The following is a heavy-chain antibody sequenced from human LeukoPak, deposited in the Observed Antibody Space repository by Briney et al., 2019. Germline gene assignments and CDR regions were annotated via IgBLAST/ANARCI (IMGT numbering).Heavy chain of an antibody. CDR3: AKSYGSGSYYKFLFDY. Sequence: PGGSLRLSCAASGFTFSSYAMSWVRQAPGKGLEWVSAISGSGGSTYYADSVKGRFTISRDNSKNTLYLQMNSLRAEDTAVYYCAKSYGSGSYYKFLFDYWGQGTLVTVSS. CDR2: ISGSGGST. J-gene: IGHJ4*02. D-gene: IGHD3-10*01. V-gene: IGHV3-23*01. CDR1: GFTFSSYA.